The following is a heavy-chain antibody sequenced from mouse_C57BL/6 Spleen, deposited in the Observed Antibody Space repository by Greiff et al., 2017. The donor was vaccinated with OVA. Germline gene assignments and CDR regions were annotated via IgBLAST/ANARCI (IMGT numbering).Heavy chain of an antibody. J-gene: IGHJ2*01. D-gene: IGHD1-1*01. V-gene: IGHV1-55*01. CDR1: GYTFTSYW. CDR2: IYPGSGST. CDR3: ARSGYYYGSSYS. Sequence: QVQLQQSGAELVKPGASVKMSCKASGYTFTSYWITWVKQRPGQGLEWIGDIYPGSGSTNYNEKFKSKATLTVDTSSSTAYMQLSSLTSEDSAVYYCARSGYYYGSSYSWGQGTTLTVSS.